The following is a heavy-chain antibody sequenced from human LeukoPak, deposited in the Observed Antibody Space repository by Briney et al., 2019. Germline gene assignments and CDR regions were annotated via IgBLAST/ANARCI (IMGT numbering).Heavy chain of an antibody. CDR3: AREGTV. V-gene: IGHV3-66*01. CDR2: IYSGGST. Sequence: GGSLILSCAASGFTVSSNSMSWVRQAPGKGLEWVSIIYSGGSTYNADSVKGRFTISRDNPKNTLYLQMNSLRAEDTAVYYCAREGTVRGQGTLVTVSS. J-gene: IGHJ4*02. D-gene: IGHD4-11*01. CDR1: GFTVSSNS.